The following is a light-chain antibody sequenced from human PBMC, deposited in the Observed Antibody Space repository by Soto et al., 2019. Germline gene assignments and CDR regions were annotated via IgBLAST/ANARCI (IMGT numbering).Light chain of an antibody. CDR3: QQYTGPPTT. CDR1: QTVSNSY. J-gene: IGKJ5*01. CDR2: GAS. Sequence: EIVLTQSPATLSLSPGERATLSCRASQTVSNSYLAWCQQRPGQAPRLLIYGASTRAAGIPDRFSGSGSGTDFTLTITRLEPEDSAVYFCQQYTGPPTTFGQGTRLEIK. V-gene: IGKV3-20*01.